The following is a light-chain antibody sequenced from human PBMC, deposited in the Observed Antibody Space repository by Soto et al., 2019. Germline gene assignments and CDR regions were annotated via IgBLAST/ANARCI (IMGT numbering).Light chain of an antibody. CDR1: SSDVGGYNF. Sequence: QSALTQPASVSGSPGQSITISCTGTSSDVGGYNFVSWYQQHPGKAPKLMIYEVSNRPSGVSNRFSGSKSAYTASLTISGLQAEDEADYYCASYASDSHVVFGGGTKVTVL. CDR2: EVS. CDR3: ASYASDSHVV. J-gene: IGLJ2*01. V-gene: IGLV2-14*01.